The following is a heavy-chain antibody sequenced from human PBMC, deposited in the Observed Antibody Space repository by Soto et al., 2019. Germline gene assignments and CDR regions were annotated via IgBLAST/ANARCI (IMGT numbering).Heavy chain of an antibody. J-gene: IGHJ3*02. Sequence: PGGPLRLSGAASGFTFRSYAMSWVRNAPGKGLEWVSSIIGGGDRAYYVDSVKGRFFISRDNSKNRLYLQKSSLRVEHTAVYYYAKAMNMIVAVISGAFDIWGQGTMVTV. CDR3: AKAMNMIVAVISGAFDI. D-gene: IGHD3-22*01. CDR1: GFTFRSYA. CDR2: IIGGGDRA. V-gene: IGHV3-23*01.